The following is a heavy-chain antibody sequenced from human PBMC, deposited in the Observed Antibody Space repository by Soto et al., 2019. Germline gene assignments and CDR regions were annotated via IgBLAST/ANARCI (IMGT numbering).Heavy chain of an antibody. Sequence: ASVKVSCKASGYTCTSYAMHWVRQAPGQRLEWRGWLNAGTGNTKSSQKFQGRVTITRDTYASTAYMELRSLRSEDTAVYYCARAPGVVIKVYGMDFWGQGTTVNVSS. J-gene: IGHJ6*01. V-gene: IGHV1-3*01. CDR2: LNAGTGNT. D-gene: IGHD3-3*01. CDR3: ARAPGVVIKVYGMDF. CDR1: GYTCTSYA.